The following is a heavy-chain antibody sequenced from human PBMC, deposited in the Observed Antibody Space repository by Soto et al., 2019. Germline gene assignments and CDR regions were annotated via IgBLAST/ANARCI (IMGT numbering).Heavy chain of an antibody. V-gene: IGHV3-74*03. CDR3: VIDYMLRGMDSNWCDS. CDR2: IKSAGRTT. D-gene: IGHD3-10*01. Sequence: EVLLLESGGGLVQPGGSLRLSCEASGFIFSSFWMHWVRQAPGEGPEWVSRIKSAGRTTTYADSVQGRFTISSDNAQNSVYLQMNDLRAEDTAGYYCVIDYMLRGMDSNWCDSWGQVPLVTVSS. J-gene: IGHJ5*01. CDR1: GFIFSSFW.